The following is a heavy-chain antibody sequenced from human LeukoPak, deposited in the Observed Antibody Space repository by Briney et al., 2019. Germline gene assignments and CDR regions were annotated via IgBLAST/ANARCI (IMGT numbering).Heavy chain of an antibody. CDR1: GFTFSSYG. CDR2: ISYDGSKK. Sequence: PGGSLRLPCAASGFTFSSYGMHWARQAPGKGLEGVAVISYDGSKKYYADSVKGRFTISRDNSKNTLYLQMNSLRAEDTAVYYCAKGSGWYENYYYGMDVWGQGTTVTVSS. D-gene: IGHD6-19*01. V-gene: IGHV3-30*18. J-gene: IGHJ6*02. CDR3: AKGSGWYENYYYGMDV.